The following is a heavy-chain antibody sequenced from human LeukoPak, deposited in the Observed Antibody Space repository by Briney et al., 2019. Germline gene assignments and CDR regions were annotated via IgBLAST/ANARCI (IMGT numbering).Heavy chain of an antibody. J-gene: IGHJ5*02. V-gene: IGHV1-2*02. CDR2: INPNSGGT. D-gene: IGHD3-10*01. Sequence: ASVKVSCKASGYTFTGYYMHWVRQAPGQGLEWMGWINPNSGGTNYAQKFQGRVTMTRDTSISTAYMELSRLRSDDTAVYYCARSGFYSYYYGSGRPWGRDFDPWGQGTLVTVSS. CDR1: GYTFTGYY. CDR3: ARSGFYSYYYGSGRPWGRDFDP.